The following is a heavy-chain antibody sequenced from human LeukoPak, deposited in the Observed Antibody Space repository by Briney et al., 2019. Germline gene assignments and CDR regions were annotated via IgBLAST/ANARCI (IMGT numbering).Heavy chain of an antibody. V-gene: IGHV3-48*03. CDR2: ISSSGSTI. Sequence: GGSLRLSCAASGFTFSSYEMNWVRQAPGKGLEWVSYISSSGSTIYYADSVKGRFTISRDNAKNSLYLQMNSLRAEDTAVYYCARDLGSSRQLLINYYGMDVWGQGTTVTVSS. J-gene: IGHJ6*02. D-gene: IGHD6-13*01. CDR1: GFTFSSYE. CDR3: ARDLGSSRQLLINYYGMDV.